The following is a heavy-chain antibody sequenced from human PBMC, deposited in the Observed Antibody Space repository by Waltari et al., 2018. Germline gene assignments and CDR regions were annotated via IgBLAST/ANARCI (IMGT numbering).Heavy chain of an antibody. V-gene: IGHV1-69*12. J-gene: IGHJ6*02. Sequence: QVQLVQSGAEVKKPGSSVKVSCKASGGTFSSYAISWVRQDPGQGLEWMGGIIPIFGTANYAQKFQGRVTITADESTSTAYMELSSLRSEDTAVYYCARDRGSSSAGLPYYYYYGMDVWGQGTTVTVSS. CDR2: IIPIFGTA. D-gene: IGHD6-6*01. CDR1: GGTFSSYA. CDR3: ARDRGSSSAGLPYYYYYGMDV.